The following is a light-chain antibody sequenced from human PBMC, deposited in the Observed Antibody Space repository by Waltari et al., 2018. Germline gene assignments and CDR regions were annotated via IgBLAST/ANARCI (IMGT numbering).Light chain of an antibody. J-gene: IGLJ3*02. CDR3: YSPDGSDNHAPWV. CDR1: ALPQKY. V-gene: IGLV3-10*01. Sequence: SYELTQPPSVSVSPGQTARITCSGDALPQKYAYWYQQKSGQAPVLVIYEDTKRPSGIRESFSGSSSGTWVTLIISGAQVEDEADYYCYSPDGSDNHAPWVYGGGTKLTVL. CDR2: EDT.